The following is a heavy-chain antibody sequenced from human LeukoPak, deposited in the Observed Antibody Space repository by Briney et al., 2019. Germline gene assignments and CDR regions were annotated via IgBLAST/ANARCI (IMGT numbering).Heavy chain of an antibody. CDR3: ARDLWELQSAFDL. J-gene: IGHJ3*01. D-gene: IGHD1-26*01. V-gene: IGHV4-61*01. CDR2: IYYSGST. Sequence: KPSETLSLTCTVSGGSVSTGTYYWSWIRQPPGKGLEWIAYIYYSGSTNYNPSLMSRVTISVDTSKNQFSLKLRSVTAADTAVYYCARDLWELQSAFDLWGQGTLVTVSS. CDR1: GGSVSTGTYY.